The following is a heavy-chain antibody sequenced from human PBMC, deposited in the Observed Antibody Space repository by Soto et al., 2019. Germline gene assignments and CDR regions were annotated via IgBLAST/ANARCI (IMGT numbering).Heavy chain of an antibody. D-gene: IGHD1-1*01. CDR3: ARDSPRGSGTHYFDY. Sequence: SLVLCSATSGFTLKISVMAGLFQAPIKGLEWVAVIWYDGSNKYYADSVKGRFTISRDNSKNTLYLQMNSLRAEDTAVFYCARDSPRGSGTHYFDYWGQGTLVTVSS. CDR1: GFTLKISV. J-gene: IGHJ4*02. CDR2: IWYDGSNK. V-gene: IGHV3-33*01.